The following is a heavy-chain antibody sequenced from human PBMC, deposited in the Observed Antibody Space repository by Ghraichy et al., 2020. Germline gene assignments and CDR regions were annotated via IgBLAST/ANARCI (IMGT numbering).Heavy chain of an antibody. J-gene: IGHJ5*02. D-gene: IGHD6-6*01. CDR1: GYTFTSYD. CDR2: MNPNSGNT. CDR3: ARGCELAEYNWFDP. V-gene: IGHV1-8*01. Sequence: ASVKVSCKASGYTFTSYDINWVRQATGQGLEWMGWMNPNSGNTGYAQKFQGRVTMTRNTSISTAYMELSSLRSEDTAVYYCARGCELAEYNWFDPWGQGTLVTVSS.